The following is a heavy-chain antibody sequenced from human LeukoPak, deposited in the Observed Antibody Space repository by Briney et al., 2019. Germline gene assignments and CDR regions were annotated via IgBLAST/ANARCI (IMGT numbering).Heavy chain of an antibody. J-gene: IGHJ4*02. V-gene: IGHV3-53*01. D-gene: IGHD1-14*01. CDR2: LYSDGNT. Sequence: GGPLRLSCAASGFTVITNDMTWVRPAPGKGLEWVSVLYSDGNTKYADSVQGRFTISRDNSKNTLYLEMNSLSPDDTAVYYCARGVEPLAANTLAYWGQGTLVTVSS. CDR3: ARGVEPLAANTLAY. CDR1: GFTVITND.